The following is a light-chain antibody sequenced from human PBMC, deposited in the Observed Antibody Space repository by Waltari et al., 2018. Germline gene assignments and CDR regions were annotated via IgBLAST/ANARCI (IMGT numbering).Light chain of an antibody. Sequence: DIQMTQSPSSLSASVGDRVTITCQASRDINNYLNWYQQKPGKAPKLLSYDASTLETGVPSRLSGSGSGTDFVFTISRLQPEDIATYYCQHYDGVPPWTFGQGTRVDFK. CDR1: RDINNY. J-gene: IGKJ1*01. CDR3: QHYDGVPPWT. CDR2: DAS. V-gene: IGKV1-33*01.